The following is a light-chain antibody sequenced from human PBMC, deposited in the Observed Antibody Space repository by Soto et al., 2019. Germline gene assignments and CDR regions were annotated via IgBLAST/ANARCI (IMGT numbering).Light chain of an antibody. CDR1: QTVSDN. V-gene: IGKV3-15*01. CDR2: GAS. CDR3: QQYNIWPPLYT. Sequence: EIELTQSPAILSASPGDRATLSCRASQTVSDNLAWYQQKPGQSPRLLIYGASTSATDIPVRFSGSGSGTEFTLTISSLQSEDFAVYYCQQYNIWPPLYTFGQGPKL. J-gene: IGKJ2*01.